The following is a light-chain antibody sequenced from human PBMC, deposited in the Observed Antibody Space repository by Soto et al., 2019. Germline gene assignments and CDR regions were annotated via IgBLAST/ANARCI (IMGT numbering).Light chain of an antibody. CDR3: QQYYSTPYT. CDR2: WAS. V-gene: IGKV4-1*01. Sequence: DIVMTQSPDSLAVSLGERATINCKSSQSALYSSNNKNSLAWYQQKPGQPPKLLIYWASTRESGVPDRFSGSGSGTEFTLTISSLQAEDVAVYYCQQYYSTPYTFGQGTKLEIK. CDR1: QSALYSSNNKNS. J-gene: IGKJ2*01.